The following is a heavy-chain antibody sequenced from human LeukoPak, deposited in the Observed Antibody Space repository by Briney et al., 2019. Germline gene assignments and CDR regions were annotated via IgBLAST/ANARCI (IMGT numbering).Heavy chain of an antibody. V-gene: IGHV4-34*01. D-gene: IGHD3-22*01. Sequence: SETLSLTCAVYGGSFSGYYWSWIRQPPGKGLEWIGGIYYRGNTYYNPSLKSRVTISVDTSKNQFSLKLSSVTAADTAVYYCAREGSITMIVVPIAGYFDYWGQGTLVTVSS. J-gene: IGHJ4*02. CDR3: AREGSITMIVVPIAGYFDY. CDR2: IYYRGNT. CDR1: GGSFSGYY.